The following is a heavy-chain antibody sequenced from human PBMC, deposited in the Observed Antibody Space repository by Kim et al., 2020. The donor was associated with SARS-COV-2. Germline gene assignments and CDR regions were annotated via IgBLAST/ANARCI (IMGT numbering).Heavy chain of an antibody. V-gene: IGHV4-38-2*02. CDR1: ASSLSLGYY. D-gene: IGHD6-25*01. CDR2: ISHSGNT. J-gene: IGHJ3*01. CDR3: ARQLISAGFNFDL. Sequence: SETLSLTCTLSASSLSLGYYWGWVRQSPGKGLEWLGSISHSGNTYYNKSLKNRLTISVDTSKRQFSLKVTSVTAADTAMYYCARQLISAGFNFDLWGQGTMVTVSS.